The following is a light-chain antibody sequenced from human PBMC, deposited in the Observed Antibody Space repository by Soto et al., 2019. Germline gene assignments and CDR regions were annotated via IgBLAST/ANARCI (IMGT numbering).Light chain of an antibody. V-gene: IGLV1-44*01. CDR2: ANI. Sequence: QTVVTQPPSASGTPGQRVTISCSGSSSNIGSNTVNWYQQLPGRAPKLLIYANIQRPSGVPDRFSGSKSGTSASLAFSGLQSEDEADYYCATWDDSLNGPVFGGGTKLTVL. CDR3: ATWDDSLNGPV. J-gene: IGLJ2*01. CDR1: SSNIGSNT.